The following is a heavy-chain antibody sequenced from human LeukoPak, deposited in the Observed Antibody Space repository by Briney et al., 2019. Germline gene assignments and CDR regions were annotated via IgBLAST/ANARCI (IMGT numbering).Heavy chain of an antibody. V-gene: IGHV1-69*13. CDR2: IIPIFGTA. J-gene: IGHJ4*02. D-gene: IGHD3-16*02. Sequence: SVKVSCKASGGTFSSYAISWVRQAPGQGLEWMGGIIPIFGTANYAQKFQGRVTITADESTSTAYMELSSLRSEDTAVYYCARELGRYDYVWGSYRPYYFDYRGQGTLVTVSS. CDR3: ARELGRYDYVWGSYRPYYFDY. CDR1: GGTFSSYA.